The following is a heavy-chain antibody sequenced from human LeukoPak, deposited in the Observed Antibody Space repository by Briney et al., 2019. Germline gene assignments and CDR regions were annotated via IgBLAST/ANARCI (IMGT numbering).Heavy chain of an antibody. D-gene: IGHD2-2*01. CDR1: GGSLSSYY. Sequence: PSETLSLTCTVSGGSLSSYYWSWIRQPPGKGLEGIGYIYYSGSTNYNPSLKSRVTISVDTSKNQFSLKLSSVTAADTAVYYCARDRGYCSSTSCDRYYYYMDVWGKGTTVTVSS. CDR3: ARDRGYCSSTSCDRYYYYMDV. V-gene: IGHV4-59*01. J-gene: IGHJ6*03. CDR2: IYYSGST.